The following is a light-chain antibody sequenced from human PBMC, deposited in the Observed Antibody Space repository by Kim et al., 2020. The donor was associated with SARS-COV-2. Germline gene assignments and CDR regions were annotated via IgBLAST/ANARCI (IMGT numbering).Light chain of an antibody. V-gene: IGKV3-11*01. J-gene: IGKJ4*01. Sequence: LAPGERATLSCRASQSVSTDLAWYHQKPGQAPRLLIYDASDRATGIPARFSGSGSGTDFTLTISSLEPEDFAVYYCQQRSNWPPTFGGGTKVDIK. CDR1: QSVSTD. CDR3: QQRSNWPPT. CDR2: DAS.